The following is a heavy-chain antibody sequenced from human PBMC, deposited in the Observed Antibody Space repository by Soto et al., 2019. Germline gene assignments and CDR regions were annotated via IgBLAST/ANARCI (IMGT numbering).Heavy chain of an antibody. D-gene: IGHD2-2*01. CDR2: ITSSGSNT. V-gene: IGHV3-11*01. CDR1: GFTFSGYN. CDR3: ARSGTISSAHPFDP. Sequence: QVQLVESGGGLVKPGGSLRLSCAASGFTFSGYNMSWIRQAPGKGLEWVSYITSSGSNTFDAESVKGRFTISRDNTMNLLYLQMNSLSAEDTAVYYCARSGTISSAHPFDPWGQGTLVTVSS. J-gene: IGHJ5*02.